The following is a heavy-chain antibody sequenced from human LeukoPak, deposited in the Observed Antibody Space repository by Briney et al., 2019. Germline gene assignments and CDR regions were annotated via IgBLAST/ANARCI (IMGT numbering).Heavy chain of an antibody. CDR3: ASHLPYRSSSADWFDP. CDR2: IYYSGST. D-gene: IGHD6-6*01. Sequence: SETLSLTCTVSGGSFSSGSFYWTWLRPPPEKGLEWIGYIYYSGSTSYNPSLKSRVTISVDTSKSQFSLKLSSVTAADTAVYYCASHLPYRSSSADWFDPWGQGTLVTVSS. CDR1: GGSFSSGSFY. V-gene: IGHV4-61*01. J-gene: IGHJ5*02.